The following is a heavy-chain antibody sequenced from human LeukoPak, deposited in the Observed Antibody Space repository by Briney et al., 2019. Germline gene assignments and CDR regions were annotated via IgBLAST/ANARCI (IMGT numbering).Heavy chain of an antibody. Sequence: GGSLRLSCAASGFTFSKYWMLWVRQAPGKGLESVSRINTDGTVTTYADSVKGRFTVSRDNADNTMFLQMNSVRDEDTALYYCATKQWLAPPPDSWGQGTPVTVSS. V-gene: IGHV3-74*01. J-gene: IGHJ4*02. CDR2: INTDGTVT. CDR3: ATKQWLAPPPDS. CDR1: GFTFSKYW. D-gene: IGHD6-19*01.